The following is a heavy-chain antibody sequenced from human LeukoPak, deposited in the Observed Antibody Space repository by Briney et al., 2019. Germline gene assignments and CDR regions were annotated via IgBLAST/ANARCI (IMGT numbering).Heavy chain of an antibody. CDR2: IYHSGST. V-gene: IGHV4-30-2*01. Sequence: PSETLSLTCTVSGGSISSGGYYWSWIRQPPGKGLEWIGYIYHSGSTYYNPSLKSRVTISVDRSKNQFSLKLSSVTAADTAVYYCARVPENDAFDIWGQGTMVTVSS. CDR3: ARVPENDAFDI. CDR1: GGSISSGGYY. J-gene: IGHJ3*02.